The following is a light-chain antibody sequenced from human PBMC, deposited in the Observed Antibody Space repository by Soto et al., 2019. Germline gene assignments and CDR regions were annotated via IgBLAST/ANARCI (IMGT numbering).Light chain of an antibody. Sequence: EIVMTHSPATLSVSPCERATLSSSASQSVSIKLAWYQQKPGQAPRLLIYDTSTRATGIPARFSGSGSGTEFTLTISSLQSEDFAVYYRQQYNNWPPITFGQGTRLENK. J-gene: IGKJ5*01. CDR1: QSVSIK. CDR2: DTS. CDR3: QQYNNWPPIT. V-gene: IGKV3-15*01.